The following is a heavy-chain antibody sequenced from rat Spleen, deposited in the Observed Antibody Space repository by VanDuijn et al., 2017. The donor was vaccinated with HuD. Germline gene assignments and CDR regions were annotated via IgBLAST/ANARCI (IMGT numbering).Heavy chain of an antibody. CDR1: GFTFSNYG. Sequence: EVQLVESGGALVQPGRSLKLSCAASGFTFSNYGMAWVRQAPTKGLEWVATINYDGSSTHYRDSVKGRFTISRDNAKSTLYLQMDSLRSEDTATYYCARHGIYNNYGWFAYWGQGTLVTVSS. CDR3: ARHGIYNNYGWFAY. V-gene: IGHV5-29*01. CDR2: INYDGSST. D-gene: IGHD1-10*01. J-gene: IGHJ3*01.